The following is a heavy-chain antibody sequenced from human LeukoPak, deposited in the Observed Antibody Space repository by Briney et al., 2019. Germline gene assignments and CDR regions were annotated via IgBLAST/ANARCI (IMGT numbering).Heavy chain of an antibody. CDR3: AKGRYSSGWYLDY. CDR1: GFIFSSHA. D-gene: IGHD6-19*01. CDR2: ISGSGSST. J-gene: IGHJ4*02. Sequence: GGSLRLSCAASGFIFSSHAMSWVRQAPGKGLEWVSGISGSGSSTYYADSVKGRFTISRDNSKNTLYLQMNSLRAEDTAVYYCAKGRYSSGWYLDYWGQGTLVTVSS. V-gene: IGHV3-23*01.